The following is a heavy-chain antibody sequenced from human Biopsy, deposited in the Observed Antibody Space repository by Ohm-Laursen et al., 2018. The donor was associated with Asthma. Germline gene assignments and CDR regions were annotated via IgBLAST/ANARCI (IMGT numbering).Heavy chain of an antibody. CDR2: ISYTGNT. CDR3: ARHWNWGSFFDY. J-gene: IGHJ4*02. D-gene: IGHD7-27*01. Sequence: PSETLSLTCTVSSGSMSSSSYSWGWIRQPPGKGLEWIGSISYTGNTDIPSLRSRVTLSVDTSKNNFSLKLTSVTAADTAVFYCARHWNWGSFFDYWGQGMLVTVSS. V-gene: IGHV4-39*01. CDR1: SGSMSSSSYS.